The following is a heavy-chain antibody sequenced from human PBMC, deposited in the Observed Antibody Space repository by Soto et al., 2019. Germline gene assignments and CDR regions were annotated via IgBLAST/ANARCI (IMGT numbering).Heavy chain of an antibody. CDR3: ERDLGTSHDF. Sequence: QVQLVQSGAEVKKPGSSVKVSCKASGGTFSSYTSSWVRQAPGQGREWLGRIIPIHGIAKYAQKLQGRVTITADKPTITAYMELSSRRSEDAAVCYCERDLGTSHDFLGQGTLVNVSS. V-gene: IGHV1-69*08. J-gene: IGHJ4*02. CDR1: GGTFSSYT. D-gene: IGHD1-1*01. CDR2: IIPIHGIA.